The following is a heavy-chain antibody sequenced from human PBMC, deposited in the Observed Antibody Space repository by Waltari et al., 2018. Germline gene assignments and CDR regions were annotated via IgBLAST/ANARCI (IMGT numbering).Heavy chain of an antibody. CDR3: AAPGENDVEYLQH. CDR1: GFTFSSYW. D-gene: IGHD2-21*01. Sequence: EVQLVESGGGLVQPGGSRRLCCAASGFTFSSYWMHWGRQAPGKGLVWVARMNGYHGRRTSYADSVKGRFTVSRDNAKNTVYLQMDSLRAEDTALYYCAAPGENDVEYLQHWGQGTLVTVSS. CDR2: MNGYHGRRT. J-gene: IGHJ1*01. V-gene: IGHV3-74*01.